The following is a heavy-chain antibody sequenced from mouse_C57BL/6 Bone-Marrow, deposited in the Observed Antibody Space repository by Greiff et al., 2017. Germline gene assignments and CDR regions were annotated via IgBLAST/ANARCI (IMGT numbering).Heavy chain of an antibody. J-gene: IGHJ3*01. Sequence: VQLQQSGAELVKPGASVKMSCKASGYTFTSYWITWVKQRPGQGLEWIGDIDPGSGSTNYNEKFKSKATLTVDPSSSTAYMQLSSLTSEDSAVYYCARRLYYGNYVGFAYWGQGTLVTVSA. D-gene: IGHD2-1*01. CDR3: ARRLYYGNYVGFAY. CDR1: GYTFTSYW. CDR2: IDPGSGST. V-gene: IGHV1-55*01.